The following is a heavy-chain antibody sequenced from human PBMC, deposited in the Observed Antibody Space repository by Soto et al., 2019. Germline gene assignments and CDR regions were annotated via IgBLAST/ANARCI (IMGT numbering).Heavy chain of an antibody. CDR1: GFLVNIND. J-gene: IGHJ4*02. CDR3: ARRASQGRTAHGTYFDY. V-gene: IGHV3-23*01. Sequence: EVQMLESGGGLVQPGGSLRLSCAVPGFLVNINDLSWVRQPPGKGLQWVSGMSGVDDSKSYADSVKGRLTISRDNAKNTLLLQMNSLRAADTAIYYCARRASQGRTAHGTYFDYWGQGTLVTVSS. D-gene: IGHD2-21*02. CDR2: MSGVDDSK.